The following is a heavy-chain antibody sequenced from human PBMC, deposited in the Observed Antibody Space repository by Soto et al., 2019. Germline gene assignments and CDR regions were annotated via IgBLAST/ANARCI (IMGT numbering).Heavy chain of an antibody. D-gene: IGHD3-16*02. Sequence: QVQLVQSGAEVKKPGASVKVSCKASGYTFASYGISWVRQAPGQGLEWMGWISAYNGNTNYAQKLQGRVTMTTDASTSTAYMELRSLRSDDTAVYYCARVSMITFGGVIVMSDYWGQGTLVTVSS. CDR2: ISAYNGNT. V-gene: IGHV1-18*01. J-gene: IGHJ4*02. CDR3: ARVSMITFGGVIVMSDY. CDR1: GYTFASYG.